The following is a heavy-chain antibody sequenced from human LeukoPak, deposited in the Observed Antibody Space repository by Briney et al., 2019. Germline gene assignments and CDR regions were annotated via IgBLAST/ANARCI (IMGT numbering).Heavy chain of an antibody. J-gene: IGHJ6*02. V-gene: IGHV4-59*08. CDR1: GGSISSYY. Sequence: SETLSLTCTVSGGSISSYYWSWIRQPPGKGLEWIGYIYYSGSTNYNPSLKSRVTISVDTSKNQSSLKLSSVTAADTAVYYCARAYQVYYYGMDVWGQGTTVTVSS. CDR2: IYYSGST. CDR3: ARAYQVYYYGMDV.